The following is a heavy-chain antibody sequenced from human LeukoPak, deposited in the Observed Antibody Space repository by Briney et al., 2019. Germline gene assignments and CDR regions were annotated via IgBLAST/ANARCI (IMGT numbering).Heavy chain of an antibody. J-gene: IGHJ4*02. CDR2: INHSGST. D-gene: IGHD5-18*01. Sequence: SETLSLTCAVYGGSFSGYYWSWIRQPPGKGLEWIGEINHSGSTNYNPSLKSRVTISVDTSKNQFSLKPSSVTAADTAVYYCARVRRYSYGYTAYYFDYWGQGTLVTVSS. V-gene: IGHV4-34*01. CDR1: GGSFSGYY. CDR3: ARVRRYSYGYTAYYFDY.